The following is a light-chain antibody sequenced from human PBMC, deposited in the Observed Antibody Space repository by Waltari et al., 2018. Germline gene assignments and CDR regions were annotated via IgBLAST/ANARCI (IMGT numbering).Light chain of an antibody. CDR3: YSASDDNLI. Sequence: SYELTQPSSVSVSPGQTAKITCSGDILTEKYARWFQQKPGQAPVMLIYRDSERTSGVPEECAGSRSGPTVTLTISGAQDEDEADYYCYSASDDNLIFGGGTKLTVL. V-gene: IGLV3-27*01. CDR2: RDS. J-gene: IGLJ2*01. CDR1: ILTEKY.